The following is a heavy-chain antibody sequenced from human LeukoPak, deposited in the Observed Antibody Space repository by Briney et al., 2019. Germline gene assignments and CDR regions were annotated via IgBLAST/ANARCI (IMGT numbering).Heavy chain of an antibody. J-gene: IGHJ6*03. CDR1: GGAFSGYY. D-gene: IGHD2-2*01. Sequence: SETLSLTCAVYGGAFSGYYWSWIRQPPGKGLEWIGEINHSGSTNYNPSLKSRVTISVDTSKNQFPLKLSSVTAADTAVYYCARCPIYCSSTSCLSYYYYMDVWGKGTTVTVSS. CDR2: INHSGST. CDR3: ARCPIYCSSTSCLSYYYYMDV. V-gene: IGHV4-34*01.